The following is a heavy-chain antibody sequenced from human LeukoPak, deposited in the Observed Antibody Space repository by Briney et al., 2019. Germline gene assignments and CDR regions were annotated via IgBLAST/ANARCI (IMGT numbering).Heavy chain of an antibody. Sequence: ASVTVSCKASGYTFTSYYMHWVRQATGQGLEWMGWMNPNSGNTGYAQEFRGRITMTRTTSISTAYMELSGLRSEDTAVYYCVRGYNFWYEFWGQGTLVTVSS. CDR2: MNPNSGNT. J-gene: IGHJ4*02. D-gene: IGHD3-3*01. V-gene: IGHV1-8*02. CDR3: VRGYNFWYEF. CDR1: GYTFTSYY.